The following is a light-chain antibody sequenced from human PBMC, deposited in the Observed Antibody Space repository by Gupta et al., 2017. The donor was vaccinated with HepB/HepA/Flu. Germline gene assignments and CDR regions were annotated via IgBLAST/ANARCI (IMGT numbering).Light chain of an antibody. V-gene: IGLV2-14*01. CDR1: SSDVGGYNY. CDR3: RSDTGSSNVV. Sequence: SALPQPASVSGSPGQSITISCTGTSSDVGGYNYVSWYRQHPGKAPKLMIYDVSKRPAGVANRFSGSKSGNTASLTISGRQEEEEADYYGRSDTGSSNVVFGGGAKLTVL. J-gene: IGLJ2*01. CDR2: DVS.